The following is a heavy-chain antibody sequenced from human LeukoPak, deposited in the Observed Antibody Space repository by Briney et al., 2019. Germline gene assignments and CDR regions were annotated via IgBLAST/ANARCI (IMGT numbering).Heavy chain of an antibody. V-gene: IGHV4-34*01. CDR3: ARSMIYGGYPDAFDI. CDR2: INHSGST. CDR1: GGSFSGYC. J-gene: IGHJ3*02. D-gene: IGHD6-19*01. Sequence: SETLSLTCAVYGGSFSGYCWSWIRQPPGKGLEWIGEINHSGSTNYNPSLKSRVTISVDTSKSQFSLKLSSVTAADTAVYYCARSMIYGGYPDAFDIWGQGTMVTVSS.